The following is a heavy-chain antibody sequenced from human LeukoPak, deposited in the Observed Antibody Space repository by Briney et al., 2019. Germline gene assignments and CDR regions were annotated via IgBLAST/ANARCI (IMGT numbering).Heavy chain of an antibody. D-gene: IGHD4-17*01. CDR1: GGSISTYY. CDR2: IYYTGTT. J-gene: IGHJ6*02. V-gene: IGHV4-59*01. CDR3: AREDPQTTVPEGMDV. Sequence: SETLCLTCSVSGGSISTYYWSWIRQLPGKGLEWIGYIYYTGTTNYNPSLRSRVTISVDTSRNQFSLRLSSVTAADTAVYYCAREDPQTTVPEGMDVWGHGTTVIVSS.